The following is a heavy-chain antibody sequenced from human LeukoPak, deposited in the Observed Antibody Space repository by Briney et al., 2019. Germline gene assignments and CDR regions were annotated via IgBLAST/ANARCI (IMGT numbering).Heavy chain of an antibody. CDR2: IKQDGSGK. CDR3: ARALSYDSSGYVYYYYMDV. V-gene: IGHV3-7*01. J-gene: IGHJ6*03. Sequence: TGGSLRLSCAASGFTISSYWMSWVRKAPGKGMELVANIKQDGSGKYYVDSVKGRFTISRDNAKNSLYLQMNSLRAEDTAVYYGARALSYDSSGYVYYYYMDVWGKGTTVTISS. CDR1: GFTISSYW. D-gene: IGHD3-22*01.